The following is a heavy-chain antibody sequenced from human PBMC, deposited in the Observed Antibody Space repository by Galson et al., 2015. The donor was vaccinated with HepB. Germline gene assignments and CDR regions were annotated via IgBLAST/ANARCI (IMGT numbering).Heavy chain of an antibody. V-gene: IGHV3-30-3*01. CDR1: GFTFSSYA. CDR3: ARAGAPDAFDI. CDR2: ISYDGSNK. Sequence: SLRLSCAASGFTFSSYAMHWVRQAPGKGLEWVAVISYDGSNKYYADSVKGRFTISRDNSKNTLYLQMNSLRAEDTAVYYCARAGAPDAFDIWGQGTMVTVSS. J-gene: IGHJ3*02. D-gene: IGHD4/OR15-4a*01.